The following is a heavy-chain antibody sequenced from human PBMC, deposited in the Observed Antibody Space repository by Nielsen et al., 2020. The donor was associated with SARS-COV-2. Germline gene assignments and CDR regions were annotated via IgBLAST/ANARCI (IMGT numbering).Heavy chain of an antibody. CDR1: GGSISSGSHY. J-gene: IGHJ3*02. CDR2: MYYSGST. Sequence: SETLSLTCIVSGGSISSGSHYWSWVRQLPGKGLEWLGFMYYSGSTYYNPSLKSRITISIDTSKNQFSLNLTSVTAADTAVYFCARAYIGRDAFDIWGQGTMVTVSS. CDR3: ARAYIGRDAFDI. V-gene: IGHV4-31*03. D-gene: IGHD5-18*01.